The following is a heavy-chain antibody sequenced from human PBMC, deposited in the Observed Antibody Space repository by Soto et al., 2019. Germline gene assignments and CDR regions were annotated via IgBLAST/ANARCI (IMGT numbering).Heavy chain of an antibody. CDR2: VHHSWGS. CDR1: GGSISSYY. J-gene: IGHJ6*02. D-gene: IGHD3-10*01. V-gene: IGHV4-59*08. CDR3: ARRGFGPLHDLVDV. Sequence: QVQLQESGPGLVKPSETLSLSCTVSGGSISSYYWSWFRQSPGKRMEWIGYVHHSWGSSCNPSRRGRVAISIHTSNSQLSLQPTSVTATDRPVYYVARRGFGPLHDLVDVWGQGTTVTVSS.